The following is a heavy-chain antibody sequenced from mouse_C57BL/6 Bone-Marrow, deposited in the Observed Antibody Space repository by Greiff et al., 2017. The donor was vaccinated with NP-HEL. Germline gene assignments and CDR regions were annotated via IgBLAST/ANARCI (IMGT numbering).Heavy chain of an antibody. CDR2: IYWDDDK. D-gene: IGHD1-1*01. CDR3: ARVGLCSSLYYYAMDY. J-gene: IGHJ4*01. V-gene: IGHV8-12*01. Sequence: QVTLKECGPGILQSSQTLSLTCSFSGFSLSPSGMGVSWIRQPSGKGLEWLAHIYWDDDKRYNPSLKSRLTISKDTSRNQVFLKITSVDTADTATYYCARVGLCSSLYYYAMDYWGQGTSVTVSS. CDR1: GFSLSPSGMG.